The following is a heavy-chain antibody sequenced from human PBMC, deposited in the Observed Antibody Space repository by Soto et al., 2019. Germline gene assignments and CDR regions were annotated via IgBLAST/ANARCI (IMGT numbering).Heavy chain of an antibody. Sequence: EVQLVESGGGLVQPGGSLRLSCAASGFTFSSYWMHWVRQAPGKGLVWVSRINSDGSSTSYADSVKGRFTISSDNAKNTLYLQMNSLIAEDTAVYYCARGGVGRYCSSTSCYTWVFDYWGQGTLVTVSS. CDR2: INSDGSST. CDR1: GFTFSSYW. D-gene: IGHD2-2*02. J-gene: IGHJ4*02. V-gene: IGHV3-74*01. CDR3: ARGGVGRYCSSTSCYTWVFDY.